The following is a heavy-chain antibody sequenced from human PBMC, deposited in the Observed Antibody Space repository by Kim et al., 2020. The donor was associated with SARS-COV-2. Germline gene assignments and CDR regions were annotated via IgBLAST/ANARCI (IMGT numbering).Heavy chain of an antibody. CDR3: ARSYYDSSGYYYGDVDY. CDR1: GYTFTSYD. CDR2: MNPNSGNT. J-gene: IGHJ4*02. V-gene: IGHV1-8*01. D-gene: IGHD3-22*01. Sequence: ASVKVSCKASGYTFTSYDINWVRQATGQGLEWMGWMNPNSGNTGYAQKFQGRVTMTRNTSISTAYMELSSLRSEDTAVYYCARSYYDSSGYYYGDVDYWGQGTLVTVSS.